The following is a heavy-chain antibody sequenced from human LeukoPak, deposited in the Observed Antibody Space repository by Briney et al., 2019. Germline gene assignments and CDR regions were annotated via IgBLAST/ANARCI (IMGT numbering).Heavy chain of an antibody. CDR3: ASWPDLSGYKDY. CDR2: IIPIFGTA. D-gene: IGHD3-22*01. J-gene: IGHJ4*02. V-gene: IGHV1-69*13. CDR1: GGTFSSYA. Sequence: ASVKVSCKASGGTFSSYAISWVRQAPGQGLEWMGGIIPIFGTANYAQKFQGRVTITADESTSTAYMELSSLRSEDTAVYYCASWPDLSGYKDYWGQGTLVTVSS.